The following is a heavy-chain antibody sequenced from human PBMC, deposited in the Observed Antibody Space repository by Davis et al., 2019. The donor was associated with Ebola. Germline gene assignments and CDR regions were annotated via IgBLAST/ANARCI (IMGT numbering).Heavy chain of an antibody. D-gene: IGHD3-16*01. J-gene: IGHJ4*02. CDR3: VRQMGAFDF. V-gene: IGHV4-59*03. CDR1: GGSISSYY. CDR2: IYYSGST. Sequence: MPSETLSLTCTVSGGSISSYYWSWIRQPPGKGLEWIGYIYYSGSTNYNPSLKSRVTISVDRSKNQFSLQLNSVTPEDTAVYYCVRQMGAFDFWGQGTLVTVFS.